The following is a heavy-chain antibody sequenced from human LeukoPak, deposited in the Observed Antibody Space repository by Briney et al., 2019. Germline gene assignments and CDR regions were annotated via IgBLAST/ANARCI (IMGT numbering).Heavy chain of an antibody. V-gene: IGHV3-30*18. CDR3: AKDYYDILTGHYGPDY. CDR2: ISYDGSNK. CDR1: GFIFTTYA. Sequence: GGSLRLSCAASGFIFTTYAMIWVRQAPGKGLEWVAVISYDGSNKYYADSVKGRFAISRDNSKNTLYLQMNSPRAEDTAVYYCAKDYYDILTGHYGPDYWGQGTLVTVSS. D-gene: IGHD3-9*01. J-gene: IGHJ4*02.